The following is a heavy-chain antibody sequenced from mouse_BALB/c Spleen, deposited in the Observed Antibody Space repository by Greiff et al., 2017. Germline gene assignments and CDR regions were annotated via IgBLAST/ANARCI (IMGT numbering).Heavy chain of an antibody. D-gene: IGHD1-1*01. V-gene: IGHV5-9-3*01. CDR2: ISSGGSYT. Sequence: EGKLMESGGGLVKPGGSLKLSCAASGFTFSSYAMSWVRQTPEKRLEWVATISSGGSYTYYPDSVKGRFTISRDNAKNTLYLQMSSLRSEDTAMYYCARQGVTTVVATPYFDYWGQGTTLTVSS. J-gene: IGHJ2*01. CDR1: GFTFSSYA. CDR3: ARQGVTTVVATPYFDY.